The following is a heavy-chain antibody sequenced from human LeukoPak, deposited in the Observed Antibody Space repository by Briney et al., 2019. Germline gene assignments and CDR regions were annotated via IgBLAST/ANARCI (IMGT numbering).Heavy chain of an antibody. CDR1: GFTFTGYY. D-gene: IGHD3-10*01. J-gene: IGHJ5*02. CDR2: INSNNGGT. CDR3: ARGLVGVRGVTNWFDP. V-gene: IGHV1-2*06. Sequence: GASVKVSCKASGFTFTGYYMHWVRQAPGQGLEWMGRINSNNGGTNYAQKFQGRVTMTRDTSISTAYMELSSLRSEDTAVYYCARGLVGVRGVTNWFDPWGQGTLVTVSS.